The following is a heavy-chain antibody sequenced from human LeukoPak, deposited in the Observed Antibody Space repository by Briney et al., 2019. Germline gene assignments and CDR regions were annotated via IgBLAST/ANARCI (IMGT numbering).Heavy chain of an antibody. CDR2: IKEDAIDK. CDR1: GFTFSTYW. D-gene: IGHD2-21*02. Sequence: GGSLRLSCAASGFTFSTYWMTWVRQAPGKGLEWVASIKEDAIDKYYVDSVKGRFTISRDSAKNSLFLQMNTLRGEDTAVYYCARDQWRLFDYWGQGTLVTASS. J-gene: IGHJ4*02. V-gene: IGHV3-7*04. CDR3: ARDQWRLFDY.